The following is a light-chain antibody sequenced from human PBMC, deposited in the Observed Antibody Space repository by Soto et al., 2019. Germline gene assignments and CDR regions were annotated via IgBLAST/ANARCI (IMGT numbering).Light chain of an antibody. CDR1: SSDIGTYNL. Sequence: QSALTQPASVSGSPGQSITISCTGTSSDIGTYNLVSWYQHHPVKAPKLLIYEGSKRPSGVSNRFSGSKSGNTASLTISGLQAEDEADYYCCSYAGSRTLVFGGGTKVTVL. CDR3: CSYAGSRTLV. CDR2: EGS. J-gene: IGLJ2*01. V-gene: IGLV2-23*01.